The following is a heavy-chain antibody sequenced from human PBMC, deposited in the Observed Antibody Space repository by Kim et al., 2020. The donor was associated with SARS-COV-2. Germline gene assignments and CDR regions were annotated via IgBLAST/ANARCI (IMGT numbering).Heavy chain of an antibody. Sequence: ASVKVSCKASGYTFTSYAMHWVRQAPGQGLEWMGWINAGNGNTNYSQKFQGRVTITRDTSTSTAYMELSSLRSEDTAVYYCAREGLYYVDCSGYYCPYWGQGTLVTVSS. CDR1: GYTFTSYA. CDR3: AREGLYYVDCSGYYCPY. CDR2: INAGNGNT. D-gene: IGHD3-22*01. J-gene: IGHJ4*02. V-gene: IGHV1-3*01.